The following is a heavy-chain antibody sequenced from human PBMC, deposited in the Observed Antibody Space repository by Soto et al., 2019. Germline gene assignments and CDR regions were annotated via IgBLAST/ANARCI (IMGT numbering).Heavy chain of an antibody. CDR2: IYYSGST. CDR3: ARVRGENYDFSDY. V-gene: IGHV4-30-4*01. D-gene: IGHD3-3*01. Sequence: SETLSLTCTVSGGSISSGGYYWSWRRQPPGKGREWIGYIYYSGSTYYNPSLKSRVTISVDTSKNQFSLKLSSVTAADTAVYYCARVRGENYDFSDYWRPGTLVTVSS. J-gene: IGHJ4*02. CDR1: GGSISSGGYY.